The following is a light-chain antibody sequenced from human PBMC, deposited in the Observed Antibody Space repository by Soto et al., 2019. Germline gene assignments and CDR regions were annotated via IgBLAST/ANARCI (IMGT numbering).Light chain of an antibody. CDR2: EVS. V-gene: IGLV2-8*01. CDR1: SSDVGGYNY. CDR3: SSYAGSNNYD. Sequence: QSVLTPPPSASGSPGQSVTISCTGTSSDVGGYNYVSWYQQHPGKAPKLMIYEVSKRPSGVPDRFSGSKSGNTASLTVSGLQAEDEADYYCSSYAGSNNYDFGTGTKVTVL. J-gene: IGLJ1*01.